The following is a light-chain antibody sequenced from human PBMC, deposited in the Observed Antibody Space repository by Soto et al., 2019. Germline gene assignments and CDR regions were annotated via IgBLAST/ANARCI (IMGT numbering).Light chain of an antibody. V-gene: IGKV1-5*03. CDR2: KAS. CDR3: QHYNSYSEA. J-gene: IGKJ1*01. Sequence: DIQMTQSPSTLSASVVDIVTITFLASQRISGWLAWHQQKPGKAPNLLIYKASTLKSGVPSRFSGSGSGTEFTLTISSLQPDDFATYYCQHYNSYSEAFGQGTKVDIK. CDR1: QRISGW.